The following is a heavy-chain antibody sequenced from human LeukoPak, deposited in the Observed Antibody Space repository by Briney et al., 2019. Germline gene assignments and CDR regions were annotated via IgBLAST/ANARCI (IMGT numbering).Heavy chain of an antibody. Sequence: SETLSLTCTVSGGSISSGSYYWSWIRQPAGKGLEWIGRIYTSGSTNYNPSLKSRVTISVDTSKNQFSLKLSSVTAADTAVYYCARHVGRDGYNYYQRLDAFDIWGQGTMVTVSS. CDR2: IYTSGST. D-gene: IGHD5-24*01. CDR1: GGSISSGSYY. V-gene: IGHV4-61*02. CDR3: ARHVGRDGYNYYQRLDAFDI. J-gene: IGHJ3*02.